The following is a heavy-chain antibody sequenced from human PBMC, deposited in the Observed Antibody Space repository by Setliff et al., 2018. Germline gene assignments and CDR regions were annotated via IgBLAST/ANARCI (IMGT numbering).Heavy chain of an antibody. CDR3: ARDLPTEYETIRDTFDV. CDR1: GYTISSYP. V-gene: IGHV7-4-1*01. D-gene: IGHD2-21*01. CDR2: INTKTATP. J-gene: IGHJ3*01. Sequence: GASVKVSCKVSGYTISSYPLNWVRQAPGQGLEWMGWINTKTATPSYAQGFTGRFVFSLDTSASTAHLQIDSLTSEDTAVYYCARDLPTEYETIRDTFDVWGQGTKVTV.